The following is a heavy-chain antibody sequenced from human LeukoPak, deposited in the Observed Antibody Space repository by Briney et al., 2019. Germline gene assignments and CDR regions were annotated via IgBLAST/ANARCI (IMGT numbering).Heavy chain of an antibody. D-gene: IGHD3-9*01. Sequence: PGGSLRLSCAASGFTFSSSWMHWVRQAPGKGLVWVSRINGDGSLTNDADSAKGRFTISRDNAKNTLYLQMNSLRAEDTAVYYCTRTGYDMLTGFFLWGQGTLVTVSS. CDR3: TRTGYDMLTGFFL. V-gene: IGHV3-74*01. CDR2: INGDGSLT. J-gene: IGHJ4*02. CDR1: GFTFSSSW.